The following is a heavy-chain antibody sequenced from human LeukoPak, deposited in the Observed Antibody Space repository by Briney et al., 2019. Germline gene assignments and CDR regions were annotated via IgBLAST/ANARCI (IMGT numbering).Heavy chain of an antibody. J-gene: IGHJ6*03. CDR3: ARGRVLRYFEDYYYMDV. CDR2: IIPIFGTA. Sequence: ASVKASCKASGGTFSSYAISWVRQAPGQGLEWMGGIIPIFGTANYAQKFQGRVTITTDESTSTAYMELSSLRSEDTAVYYCARGRVLRYFEDYYYMDVWGRGTTVTVSS. V-gene: IGHV1-69*05. D-gene: IGHD3-9*01. CDR1: GGTFSSYA.